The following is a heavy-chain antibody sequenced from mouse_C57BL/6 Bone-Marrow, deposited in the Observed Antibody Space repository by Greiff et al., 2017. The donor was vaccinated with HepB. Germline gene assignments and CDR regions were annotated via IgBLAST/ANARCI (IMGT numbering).Heavy chain of an antibody. CDR3: ARFYYGSRTYWYFDV. Sequence: VQLVESGAELARPGASVKLSCKASGYTFTSYGISWVKQRTGQGLEWIGEIYPRSGNTYYNEKFKGKATLTADKSSSTAYMELRSLTSEDSAVYFCARFYYGSRTYWYFDVWGTGTTVTVSS. CDR1: GYTFTSYG. J-gene: IGHJ1*03. V-gene: IGHV1-81*01. CDR2: IYPRSGNT. D-gene: IGHD1-1*01.